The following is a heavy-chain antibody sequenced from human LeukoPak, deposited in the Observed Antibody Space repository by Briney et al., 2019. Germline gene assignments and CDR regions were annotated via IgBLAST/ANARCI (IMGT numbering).Heavy chain of an antibody. CDR3: ARDRYCRGGSCYYFDY. J-gene: IGHJ4*02. CDR1: GYTFTIYG. Sequence: GASVNLSFKASGYTFTIYGMYWVRQAPGQRLGWMGWINAGNGNTKYSQKLQGRVTITRDTSASTAYMELSSLRTEDTAVYYCARDRYCRGGSCYYFDYWGQGTLVTASS. CDR2: INAGNGNT. D-gene: IGHD2-15*01. V-gene: IGHV1-3*01.